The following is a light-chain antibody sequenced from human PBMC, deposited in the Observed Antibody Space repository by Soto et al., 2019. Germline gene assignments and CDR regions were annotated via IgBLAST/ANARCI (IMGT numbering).Light chain of an antibody. CDR2: EVS. J-gene: IGLJ1*01. V-gene: IGLV2-14*01. CDR1: SSDVGSHDY. Sequence: QSALTQPASVSGSPGQSITISCNGTSSDVGSHDYVSWYQQHPGKAPKLTIFEVSNRPSGVSNRFSGSKSGNTASLTISGLQAEDEADYYCSSYTDSNSFYVFGSGTKVTVL. CDR3: SSYTDSNSFYV.